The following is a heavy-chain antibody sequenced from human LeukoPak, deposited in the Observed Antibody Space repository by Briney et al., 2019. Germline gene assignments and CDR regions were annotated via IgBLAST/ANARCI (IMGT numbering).Heavy chain of an antibody. J-gene: IGHJ5*02. CDR3: TRVRSPNWFDP. CDR2: IYSGGSGGST. D-gene: IGHD1-26*01. V-gene: IGHV3-66*01. CDR1: GLTVTSNY. Sequence: GGSLRLSCAASGLTVTSNYMTWVRQAPGKGLEWVSVIYSGGSGGSTYYADSVKGRFTISRDNSKNTLYLQMNSLRVEDTAVYYCTRVRSPNWFDPWGQGTLVTVSS.